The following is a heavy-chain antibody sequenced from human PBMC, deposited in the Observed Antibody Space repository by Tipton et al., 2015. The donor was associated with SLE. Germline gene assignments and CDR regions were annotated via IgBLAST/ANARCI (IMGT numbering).Heavy chain of an antibody. CDR2: IYYSGST. V-gene: IGHV4-39*07. D-gene: IGHD1-26*01. Sequence: TLSLTCPVSGGSISSSSYYWGWIRQPPGKGLEWIGSIYYSGSTYYNPSLKSRVTISVDTSKSQFSLKLSSVTATDTAVYYCARHASPDGAPYYFDYWGQGTLVTVSS. CDR1: GGSISSSSYY. J-gene: IGHJ4*02. CDR3: ARHASPDGAPYYFDY.